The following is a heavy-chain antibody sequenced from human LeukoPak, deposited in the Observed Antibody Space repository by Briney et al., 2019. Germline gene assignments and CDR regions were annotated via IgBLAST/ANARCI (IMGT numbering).Heavy chain of an antibody. CDR3: ARVLMVRGVSDYFDS. CDR1: GFSLSTSGMY. J-gene: IGHJ4*02. D-gene: IGHD3-10*01. Sequence: SGPTLVKPTQTLTLTCTFSGFSLSTSGMYVTWIRQPPGKALEWPALVACDDYKYYNTFMKTRLTISKDTSKNQVVLTMTNMDPVDTATYYCARVLMVRGVSDYFDSWGQGTLVTVSS. CDR2: VACDDYK. V-gene: IGHV2-70*01.